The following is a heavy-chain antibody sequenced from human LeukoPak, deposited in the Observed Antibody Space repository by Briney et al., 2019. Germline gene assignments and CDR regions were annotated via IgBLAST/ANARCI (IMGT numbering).Heavy chain of an antibody. CDR1: GGTFSSYA. CDR2: IIPIFGTA. CDR3: ARGGIVGATTNDY. J-gene: IGHJ4*02. D-gene: IGHD1-26*01. Sequence: SVKVSCKASGGTFSSYAISWVRQAPGQGLEWMGGIIPIFGTANYAQKFQGRVTITADESTSTAYMELSSLRSEDTAAYYCARGGIVGATTNDYWGQGTLVTVSS. V-gene: IGHV1-69*13.